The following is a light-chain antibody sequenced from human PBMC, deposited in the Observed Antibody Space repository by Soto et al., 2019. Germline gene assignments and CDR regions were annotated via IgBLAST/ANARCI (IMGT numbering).Light chain of an antibody. J-gene: IGKJ2*01. CDR2: AAS. V-gene: IGKV3-20*01. CDR3: QQYDSSPPNT. CDR1: QGVSGKV. Sequence: EIVLTQSPDTLSLSEGERATLSCRASQGVSGKVLAWYQHRPGPAPRLLIYAASSRRTGIPDRFSGSGSRTDVTLTIRRLEPEDVVVYYCQQYDSSPPNTFGQGTSLEIK.